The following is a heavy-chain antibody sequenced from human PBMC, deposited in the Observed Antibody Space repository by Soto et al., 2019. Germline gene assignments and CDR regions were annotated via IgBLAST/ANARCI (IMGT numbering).Heavy chain of an antibody. J-gene: IGHJ4*02. CDR1: GGSFSGYY. CDR2: INDSGST. Sequence: QVQLQQWGAGLLKPSETLSLTCAVYGGSFSGYYWSWIRQPPGKGLEWIGEINDSGSTNYNPSLKSRVTISVDTSKNQFSLKLSSVTAADTAVYYCARGRISAFRYWGQGTLVTVSS. V-gene: IGHV4-34*01. CDR3: ARGRISAFRY.